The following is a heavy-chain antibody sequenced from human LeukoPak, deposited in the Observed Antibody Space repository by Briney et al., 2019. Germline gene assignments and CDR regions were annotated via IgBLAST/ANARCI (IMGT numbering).Heavy chain of an antibody. CDR1: GDTFSIYD. J-gene: IGHJ6*03. V-gene: IGHV1-69*05. CDR3: ARDQGIAVAEIYYYYYMDV. Sequence: AAVRVSCKSSGDTFSIYDTSRVRLAPGRGVGWVGGIFLSFGTVNYAQKLQGRVTITTDEATSTAYMELSSLRSEDTAVYYCARDQGIAVAEIYYYYYMDVWGKGTTVTVSS. CDR2: IFLSFGTV. D-gene: IGHD6-19*01.